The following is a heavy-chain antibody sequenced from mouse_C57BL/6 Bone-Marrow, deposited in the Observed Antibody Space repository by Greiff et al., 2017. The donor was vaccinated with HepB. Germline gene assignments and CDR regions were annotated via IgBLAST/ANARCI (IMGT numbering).Heavy chain of an antibody. V-gene: IGHV5-16*01. J-gene: IGHJ1*03. D-gene: IGHD2-3*01. CDR2: INYDGSST. CDR1: GFTFSDYY. CDR3: ARWLLPWYFDV. Sequence: EVMLVESEGGLVQPGSSMKLSCTASGFTFSDYYMAWVRQVPEKGLEWVANINYDGSSTYYLDSLKSRFIISRDNAKNILYLQMSSLKSEDTATYYCARWLLPWYFDVWGTGTTVTVSS.